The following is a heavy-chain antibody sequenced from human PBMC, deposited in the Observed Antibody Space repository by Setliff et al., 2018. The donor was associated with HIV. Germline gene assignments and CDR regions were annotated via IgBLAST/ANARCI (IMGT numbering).Heavy chain of an antibody. CDR3: ARHTLSLNPFDP. CDR1: GESFSGYY. J-gene: IGHJ5*02. Sequence: SETLSLTCAVYGESFSGYYWNWIRQPPGKGLEWVAEINHSGSTKYNPSLKSRVTISADTSKNQFSLRLTSATAADTAVYYCARHTLSLNPFDPWGQGTLVTVSS. CDR2: INHSGST. V-gene: IGHV4-34*01. D-gene: IGHD2-2*02.